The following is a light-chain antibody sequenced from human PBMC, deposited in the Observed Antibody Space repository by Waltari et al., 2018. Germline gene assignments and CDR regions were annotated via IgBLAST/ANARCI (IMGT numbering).Light chain of an antibody. Sequence: DIVMTQSPDSLAVSLGERATSTCKSSQSVLYKSADSDYVAWFQAKPGKPPKLLIHSTFTRVSGVPDRFSGSGSGTDFTLTSSSLQAEDVAVYYCHQYLTAPLTFGPGTKVDIK. V-gene: IGKV4-1*01. CDR1: QSVLYKSADSDY. CDR2: STF. J-gene: IGKJ3*01. CDR3: HQYLTAPLT.